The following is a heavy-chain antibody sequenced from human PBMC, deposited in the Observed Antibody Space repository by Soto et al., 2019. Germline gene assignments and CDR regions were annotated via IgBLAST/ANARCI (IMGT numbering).Heavy chain of an antibody. CDR3: AKDPNGNYVGAFDM. J-gene: IGHJ3*02. CDR2: ISYDGSNK. D-gene: IGHD1-7*01. Sequence: PGGSLRLSCAASGFTFSSYAMHWVRQAPGKGLEWVAVISYDGSNKYYADSVKGRFTISRDNSKNMLYLQMNGLRADDTAVYYCAKDPNGNYVGAFDMRGHGTMVTVSS. CDR1: GFTFSSYA. V-gene: IGHV3-30-3*01.